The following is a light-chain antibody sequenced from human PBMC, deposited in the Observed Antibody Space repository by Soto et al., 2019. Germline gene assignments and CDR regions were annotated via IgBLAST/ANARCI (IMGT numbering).Light chain of an antibody. CDR1: RSDVGAYNY. V-gene: IGLV2-14*01. Sequence: QSALTQPASVSGSPGQSIAISCTGTRSDVGAYNYVSWYQQHPGKAPKLMISEVTNRPSGVSDRFSGSKSGNTASLTISGLQAEDEADYYCCSYAGSYTVFGGGTKLTVL. J-gene: IGLJ2*01. CDR2: EVT. CDR3: CSYAGSYTV.